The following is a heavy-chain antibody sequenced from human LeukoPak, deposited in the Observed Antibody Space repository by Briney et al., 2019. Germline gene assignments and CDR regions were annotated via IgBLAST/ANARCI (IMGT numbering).Heavy chain of an antibody. CDR2: IYSSGST. V-gene: IGHV3-53*01. CDR1: GFSVSSTY. CDR3: ARDSSSFPNYFDY. Sequence: SGGSLRLSRAASGFSVSSTYMSWVRQAPGQGLEWVSLIYSSGSTFYADSVQGRFIISRDDSKNTLYLQMNSLRAEDTAMYYCARDSSSFPNYFDYWGQGTLVTVSS. J-gene: IGHJ4*02.